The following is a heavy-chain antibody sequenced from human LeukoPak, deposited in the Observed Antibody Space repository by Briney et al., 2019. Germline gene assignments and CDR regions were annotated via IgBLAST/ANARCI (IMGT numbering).Heavy chain of an antibody. V-gene: IGHV3-30*03. D-gene: IGHD3-22*01. Sequence: PGGSLRLSCTASGFTFSNFWMGWVRQAPGKGLEWVAVISYDGSNKYYADSVKGRLTISRDNSKNTLYLQMNSLRAEDTAVYYCARDSSGSLDYWGQGTLVTVSS. CDR2: ISYDGSNK. CDR1: GFTFSNFW. J-gene: IGHJ4*02. CDR3: ARDSSGSLDY.